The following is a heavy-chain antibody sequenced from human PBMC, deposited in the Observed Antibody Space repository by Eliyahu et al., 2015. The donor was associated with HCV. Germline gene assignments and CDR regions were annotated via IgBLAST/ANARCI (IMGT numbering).Heavy chain of an antibody. J-gene: IGHJ4*02. D-gene: IGHD6-6*01. CDR1: GVSISSGGFF. Sequence: QVQLQESGPRLVXPSQTLSXPCXVSGVSISSGGFFYSWVRQFPGKGLEWIGYIHYSGSTLYNPSLQSRVTISVDTSKNQFSLKVNSVTAADTAVYFCARESSSWPLDSWGPGILVTVSS. V-gene: IGHV4-31*03. CDR3: ARESSSWPLDS. CDR2: IHYSGST.